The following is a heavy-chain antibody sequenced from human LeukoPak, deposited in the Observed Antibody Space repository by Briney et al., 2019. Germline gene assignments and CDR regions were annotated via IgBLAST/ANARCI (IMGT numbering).Heavy chain of an antibody. CDR3: ARDLYDSSGYPTGRYFDY. V-gene: IGHV3-21*01. Sequence: GSLRLSCAASGFTFSSYSMNWVRQAPGKGLEWVSPISSSSSYIYYADSVKGRFTISRDNAKNSLYLQMNSLRAEDTAVYYCARDLYDSSGYPTGRYFDYWGQGTLVTVSS. D-gene: IGHD3-22*01. J-gene: IGHJ4*02. CDR2: ISSSSSYI. CDR1: GFTFSSYS.